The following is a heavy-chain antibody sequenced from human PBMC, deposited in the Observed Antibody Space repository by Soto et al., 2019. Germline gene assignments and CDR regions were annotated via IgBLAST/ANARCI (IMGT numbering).Heavy chain of an antibody. CDR3: ARDGLYCTYANCRGDAYDV. D-gene: IGHD2-8*01. CDR1: GFTFRTYW. Sequence: EVQLVGSGGGLVQPGGSLRLSCVASGFTFRTYWMTWVCQAPGKGLEWVANIKQDGSEKYNVDSVRGRFAISRDNAKDSLYLQMNSLRVEDTAVYYCARDGLYCTYANCRGDAYDVWDQGTMVTVSS. J-gene: IGHJ3*01. CDR2: IKQDGSEK. V-gene: IGHV3-7*04.